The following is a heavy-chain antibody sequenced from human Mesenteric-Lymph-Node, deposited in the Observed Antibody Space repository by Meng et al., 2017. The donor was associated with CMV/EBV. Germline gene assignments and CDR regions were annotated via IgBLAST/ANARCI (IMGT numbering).Heavy chain of an antibody. CDR1: SGGYC. CDR3: ARYRYCSSADCFNVRFFDL. D-gene: IGHD2-2*01. V-gene: IGHV4-31*01. J-gene: IGHJ2*01. CDR2: IYYSGTT. Sequence: SGGYCWTWIRQHPGKGLEWIGSIYYSGTTYYNSALKSQVSMSVDTSKNQFALNLNSVTAADTAVYSCARYRYCSSADCFNVRFFDLWGRGTLVTVSS.